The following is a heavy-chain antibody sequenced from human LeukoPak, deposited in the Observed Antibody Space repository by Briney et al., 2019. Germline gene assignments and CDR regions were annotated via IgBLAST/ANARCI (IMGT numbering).Heavy chain of an antibody. CDR3: ATSIRTNGVQY. J-gene: IGHJ4*02. D-gene: IGHD2-8*01. CDR1: GGTLSSHD. CDR2: IIPILGIA. V-gene: IGHV1-69*04. Sequence: ASVKVSCKAAGGTLSSHDISWVRQAPGQGLEWMGRIIPILGIANYAQKFQGRLTITADKSTSTAYMELSSLTSEDTAVYYCATSIRTNGVQYWGQGTLVTVSS.